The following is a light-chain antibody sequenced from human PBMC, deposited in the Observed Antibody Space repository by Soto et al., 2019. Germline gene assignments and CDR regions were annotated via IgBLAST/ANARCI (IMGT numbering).Light chain of an antibody. V-gene: IGKV3-20*01. CDR2: GAS. CDR1: QSLNMIY. CDR3: HQYESSPQT. Sequence: EIVMTQSPATLSVSPGERATLSCRASQSLNMIYLAWYQQKPGQAPRLLIFGASDRATGIPDRFSGSGSGTDFTLTISRLEPDDFAVYYCHQYESSPQTFGRGTKVDIK. J-gene: IGKJ1*01.